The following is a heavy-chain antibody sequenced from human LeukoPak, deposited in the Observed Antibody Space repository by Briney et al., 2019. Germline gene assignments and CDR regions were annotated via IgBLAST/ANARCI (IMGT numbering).Heavy chain of an antibody. CDR3: AKSQYYYDSSGYCHDY. D-gene: IGHD3-22*01. CDR2: IIPIFGTA. V-gene: IGHV1-69*13. CDR1: GGTFSSYA. Sequence: GASVKVSCKASGGTFSSYAISWVRQAPGQGLEWMGGIIPIFGTANYAQKFQGRVTITADESTSTAYMELSSLRSEDTAVYYCAKSQYYYDSSGYCHDYWGQGTLVTVSS. J-gene: IGHJ4*02.